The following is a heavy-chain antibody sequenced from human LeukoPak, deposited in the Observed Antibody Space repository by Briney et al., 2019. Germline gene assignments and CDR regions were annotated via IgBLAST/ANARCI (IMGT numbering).Heavy chain of an antibody. Sequence: SETLSLTCTVSGGSISSYYWSWIRQPPGKGLEWIGYIYYSGSTNYNPSLKSRVTISVDTSKNQFSLKLSSVTAADTAVYYCARVGAAAGSFGFDYWGQGTLVTVSS. J-gene: IGHJ4*02. CDR2: IYYSGST. CDR1: GGSISSYY. D-gene: IGHD6-13*01. V-gene: IGHV4-59*01. CDR3: ARVGAAAGSFGFDY.